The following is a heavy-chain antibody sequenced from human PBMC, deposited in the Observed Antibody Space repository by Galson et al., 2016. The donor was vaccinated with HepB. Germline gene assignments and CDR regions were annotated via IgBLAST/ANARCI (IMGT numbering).Heavy chain of an antibody. Sequence: SCKGSGYSFTNYQLNWVRQATGHGPEWLGWMNPNSGNTLYAPKFWGRVTMTSDTSISTAYMELSSLTSEDTAIYYCARGVVCYGDRCTYTGMDVWGQGTTVTVSS. D-gene: IGHD2-21*02. CDR2: MNPNSGNT. V-gene: IGHV1-8*02. CDR3: ARGVVCYGDRCTYTGMDV. CDR1: GYSFTNYQ. J-gene: IGHJ6*02.